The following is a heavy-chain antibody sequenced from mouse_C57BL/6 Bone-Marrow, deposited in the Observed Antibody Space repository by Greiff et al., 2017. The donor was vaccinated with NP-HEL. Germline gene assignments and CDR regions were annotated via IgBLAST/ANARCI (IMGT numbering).Heavy chain of an antibody. CDR2: ISYDGSN. Sequence: EVQLVESGPGLVKPSQSLSLTCSVTGYSITSGYYWNWIRQFPGNKLEWMGYISYDGSNNYNPSLKNRISITRDTSKNQFFLKLNSVTTEDTATYYCARVSALAYAMDYWGQGTSVTVSS. CDR1: GYSITSGYY. D-gene: IGHD3-1*01. CDR3: ARVSALAYAMDY. J-gene: IGHJ4*01. V-gene: IGHV3-6*01.